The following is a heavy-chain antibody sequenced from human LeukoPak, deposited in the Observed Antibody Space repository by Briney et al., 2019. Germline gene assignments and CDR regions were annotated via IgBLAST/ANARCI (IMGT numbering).Heavy chain of an antibody. V-gene: IGHV4-39*07. CDR3: ARDVGATTLGSYYYYYMDV. CDR1: GRSISSSPYY. J-gene: IGHJ6*03. D-gene: IGHD1-26*01. Sequence: SETLSLTCTVSGRSISSSPYYWGWIRQPPGKGLEWIGRIYTSGSTNYNPSLKSRVTISVDTSKNQFSLKLSSVTAADTAVYYCARDVGATTLGSYYYYYMDVWGKGTTVTVSS. CDR2: IYTSGST.